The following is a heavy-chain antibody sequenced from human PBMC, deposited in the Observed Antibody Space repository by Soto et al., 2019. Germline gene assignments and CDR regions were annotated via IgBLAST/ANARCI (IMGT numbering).Heavy chain of an antibody. CDR2: IYHGGST. CDR3: ARGNLHSSASFDY. D-gene: IGHD3-22*01. J-gene: IGHJ4*02. V-gene: IGHV4-38-2*02. CDR1: GYSISSGSY. Sequence: PSETLSLTCTVSGYSISSGSYWGWIRQPPGKGPEWIASIYHGGSTNYNPSLKSRVTISVDTSKNQFSLKLSSVTAADTAVYYCARGNLHSSASFDYWGQGTLVTVSS.